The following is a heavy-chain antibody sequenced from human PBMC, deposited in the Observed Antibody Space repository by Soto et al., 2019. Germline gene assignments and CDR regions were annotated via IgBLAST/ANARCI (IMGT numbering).Heavy chain of an antibody. J-gene: IGHJ6*02. CDR3: AKDMGIAVPGSYYGMDV. CDR2: IRSKAYGGTT. CDR1: GFTFGDYA. V-gene: IGHV3-49*03. Sequence: PGGSLRLSCELSGFTFGDYAMSWFRQAPGKGLEWVGFIRSKAYGGTTEYAASVKGRFTISRDNAKNSLYLQMNSLRAEDTALYYCAKDMGIAVPGSYYGMDVWGQGTTVTVSS. D-gene: IGHD6-19*01.